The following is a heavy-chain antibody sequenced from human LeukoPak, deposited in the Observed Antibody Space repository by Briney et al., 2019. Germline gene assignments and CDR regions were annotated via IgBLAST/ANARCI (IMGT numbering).Heavy chain of an antibody. D-gene: IGHD5-24*01. CDR3: ARALARDVYNINWFDP. CDR2: ISAYNGYT. J-gene: IGHJ5*02. Sequence: ASVKVSCKASGYTFTSYAISWVRQAPGQGLEWMGWISAYNGYTNYAQNLQGRVTMTTDTSTSTAYMELTSLRSDDTAVYYCARALARDVYNINWFDPWGQGTLVTVSP. V-gene: IGHV1-18*01. CDR1: GYTFTSYA.